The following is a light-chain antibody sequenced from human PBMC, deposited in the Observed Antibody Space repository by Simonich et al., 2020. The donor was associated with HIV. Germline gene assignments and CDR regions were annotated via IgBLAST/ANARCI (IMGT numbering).Light chain of an antibody. CDR1: QSVRSN. V-gene: IGKV3-15*01. Sequence: EIVLTQSPGHLSLSPGKKATLSCSASQSVRSNLAWYKHQPGKAPRLLIYGASTRATGIPARFSGGGSGTEFTLTISSMQSDDFAVYYCQQYNDSPTFGQWTKVQIK. J-gene: IGKJ1*01. CDR3: QQYNDSPT. CDR2: GAS.